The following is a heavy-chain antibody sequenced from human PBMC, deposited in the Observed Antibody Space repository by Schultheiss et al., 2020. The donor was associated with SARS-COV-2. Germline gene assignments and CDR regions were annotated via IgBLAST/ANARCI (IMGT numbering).Heavy chain of an antibody. V-gene: IGHV3-13*04. D-gene: IGHD2-8*02. J-gene: IGHJ3*02. CDR2: ITSTGET. CDR1: GFTFNGYD. Sequence: GGSLRLSCAASGFTFNGYDMHWVRQGTGKGLEWVSVITSTGETYYQGSVKGRFTISRDNSKNTLYVQMNRLRPEDTALYYCAKCTGDSDAFDIWGQGTMVTVSS. CDR3: AKCTGDSDAFDI.